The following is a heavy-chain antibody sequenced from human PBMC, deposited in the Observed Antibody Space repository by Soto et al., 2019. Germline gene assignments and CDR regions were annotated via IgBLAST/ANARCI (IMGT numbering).Heavy chain of an antibody. CDR1: GGTFNTYA. J-gene: IGHJ4*02. Sequence: QMQLVQSGAEVKERGSSVKISCKTSGGTFNTYALTWVRQAPRQGLEWIGGIIPIFGIKNVAQRFQGRVTITADESLTTAYMEMTSLRSDDTAVYYCAKEAGDHWGQGTLVTVSS. V-gene: IGHV1-69*01. CDR3: AKEAGDH. D-gene: IGHD3-10*01. CDR2: IIPIFGIK.